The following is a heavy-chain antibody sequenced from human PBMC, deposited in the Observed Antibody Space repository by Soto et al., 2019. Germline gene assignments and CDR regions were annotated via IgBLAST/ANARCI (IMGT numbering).Heavy chain of an antibody. CDR1: RASVSTEVYY. V-gene: IGHV4-61*08. Sequence: PSETLSLRCTVSRASVSTEVYYRSWIRQPPGKGLEWMGYVHHSGIQNHDLSLQSRLTISVXTSKNQVSLRLYSVTAADTGVYYRARLRRLAPVANYYYHSMDVGGQGTTVTVSS. D-gene: IGHD6-19*01. J-gene: IGHJ6*02. CDR3: ARLRRLAPVANYYYHSMDV. CDR2: VHHSGIQ.